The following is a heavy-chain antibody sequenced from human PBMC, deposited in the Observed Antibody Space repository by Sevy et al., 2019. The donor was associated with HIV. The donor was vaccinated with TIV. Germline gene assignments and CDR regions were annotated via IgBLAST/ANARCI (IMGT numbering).Heavy chain of an antibody. D-gene: IGHD5-12*01. V-gene: IGHV3-15*01. CDR1: GFTFSSAW. CDR2: IKSEFDGGAI. CDR3: ITDPAYRGYDEEVINYYFYGMDV. J-gene: IGHJ6*02. Sequence: GGSLRLSCTASGFTFSSAWMSWVRQAPGKGLEWVGRIKSEFDGGAIDYAAPVKGRFTISREGSKNQVYLQLNSLKTEDTAVYYCITDPAYRGYDEEVINYYFYGMDVCGQGTTVTVPS.